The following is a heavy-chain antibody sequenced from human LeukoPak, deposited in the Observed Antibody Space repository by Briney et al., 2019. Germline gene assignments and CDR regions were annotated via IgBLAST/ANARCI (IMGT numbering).Heavy chain of an antibody. CDR3: ARATSGLLWFGELPDDAFDI. D-gene: IGHD3-10*01. J-gene: IGHJ3*02. V-gene: IGHV4-34*01. CDR2: INHRGST. Sequence: PSETLSLTCAVYGGSFSGYYWSWIRQPPGKGLEWIGEINHRGSTNYNPSLKSRVTISVDTSKNQFSLKLSSVTAADTAVYYCARATSGLLWFGELPDDAFDIWGQGTMVTVSS. CDR1: GGSFSGYY.